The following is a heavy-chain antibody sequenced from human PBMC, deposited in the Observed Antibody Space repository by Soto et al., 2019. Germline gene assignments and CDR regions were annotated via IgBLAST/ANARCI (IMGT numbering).Heavy chain of an antibody. Sequence: QVQLQESGPGLVKPSQTLSLTCTVSGGSISRGGYYWSWIRQHPGKGLEWIGYIYYSGSTYYNPSLKRRLTISVDTSKNQFSLKLSSVTAADTAVYYCARAASGYFFDYWGQGTLATVSS. V-gene: IGHV4-31*03. CDR2: IYYSGST. D-gene: IGHD3-22*01. CDR3: ARAASGYFFDY. CDR1: GGSISRGGYY. J-gene: IGHJ4*02.